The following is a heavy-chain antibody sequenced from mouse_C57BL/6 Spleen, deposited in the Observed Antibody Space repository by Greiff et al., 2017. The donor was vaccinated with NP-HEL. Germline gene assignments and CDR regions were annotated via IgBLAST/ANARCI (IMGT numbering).Heavy chain of an antibody. CDR3: ARSRITTVVAPYCDY. CDR1: GYAFSSSW. CDR2: IYPGDGDT. Sequence: VQLQQSGPELVKPGASVKISCKASGYAFSSSWMNWVKQRPGKGLEWIGRIYPGDGDTNYNGTFKGKATLTADKSSSTAYMQLSSLTSEDSAVYFCARSRITTVVAPYCDYWGQGTTLTVSS. V-gene: IGHV1-82*01. J-gene: IGHJ2*01. D-gene: IGHD1-1*01.